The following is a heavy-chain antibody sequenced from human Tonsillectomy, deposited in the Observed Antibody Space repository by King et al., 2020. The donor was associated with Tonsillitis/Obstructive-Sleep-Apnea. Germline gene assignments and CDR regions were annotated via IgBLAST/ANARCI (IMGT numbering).Heavy chain of an antibody. CDR1: GFTFDDYA. V-gene: IGHV3-9*01. D-gene: IGHD1-26*01. J-gene: IGHJ3*02. CDR3: AKDIRYFAQGDAFDI. CDR2: ISWNSGSI. Sequence: VQLVESGGGLVQPGRSLRLSCAASGFTFDDYAMHWVRQAPGKGLEWVSGISWNSGSIGYADSVKGRFTISRDNAKNSLYLQMNSLRAEDTALYYCAKDIRYFAQGDAFDIWGQGTMVTVSS.